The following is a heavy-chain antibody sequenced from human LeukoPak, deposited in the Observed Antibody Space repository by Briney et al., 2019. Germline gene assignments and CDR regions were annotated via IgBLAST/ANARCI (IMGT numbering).Heavy chain of an antibody. CDR3: ARDTSGSHGSYYFDY. D-gene: IGHD1-26*01. CDR1: GGSISGFY. J-gene: IGHJ4*02. Sequence: SETLSPTCTVSGGSISGFYWSWIRQPPGKGLEWIAYIYYGGITNYNPSLKSRVTISVDTSKNQFSLKLSSVTAADTAVYYCARDTSGSHGSYYFDYWGQGTLVTVSS. CDR2: IYYGGIT. V-gene: IGHV4-59*01.